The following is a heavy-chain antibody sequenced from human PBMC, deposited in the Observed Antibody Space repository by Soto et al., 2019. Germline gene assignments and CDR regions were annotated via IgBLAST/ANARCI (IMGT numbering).Heavy chain of an antibody. CDR2: INAHSGGT. CDR1: GFSFTGYY. V-gene: IGHV1-2*02. J-gene: IGHJ5*02. D-gene: IGHD6-6*01. Sequence: ASVKVSCKASGFSFTGYYIHWLRQTPGQGLEWMGWINAHSGGTEYAQKFQGRVTLTRDTSIATAYLTLTSLTSDDTALYYCAKDLTRQLAYWLDPWGQGTQVTV. CDR3: AKDLTRQLAYWLDP.